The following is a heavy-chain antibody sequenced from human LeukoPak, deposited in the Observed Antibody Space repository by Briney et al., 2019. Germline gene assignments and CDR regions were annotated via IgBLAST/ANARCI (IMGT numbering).Heavy chain of an antibody. D-gene: IGHD2-21*02. J-gene: IGHJ2*01. CDR3: ARGEPDCAGDCPYWYLDL. CDR2: ISGNGGRT. V-gene: IGHV3-64*01. Sequence: GGSLRLSCAASGFTFSTSAMHWVRQAPGKGLEYVSAISGNGGRTYYANSVKGRFTISRDNSKNTVFLQMGSLRTEDMAVYYCARGEPDCAGDCPYWYLDLWGRGTLVTVSS. CDR1: GFTFSTSA.